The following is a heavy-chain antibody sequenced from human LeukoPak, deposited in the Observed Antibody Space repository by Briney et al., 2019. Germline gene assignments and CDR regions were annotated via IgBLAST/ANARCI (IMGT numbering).Heavy chain of an antibody. Sequence: SETLSLTCAVSGGSITSTDSYWVWIRQPPGKGLEWIGSIYYSGSTYYNPSLKSRVTISVDTSKNQFSLKLSSVTAADTAVYYCARQGLGEPYYFDYWGQGTLVTVSS. CDR3: ARQGLGEPYYFDY. D-gene: IGHD3-16*01. J-gene: IGHJ4*02. CDR2: IYYSGST. V-gene: IGHV4-39*01. CDR1: GGSITSTDSY.